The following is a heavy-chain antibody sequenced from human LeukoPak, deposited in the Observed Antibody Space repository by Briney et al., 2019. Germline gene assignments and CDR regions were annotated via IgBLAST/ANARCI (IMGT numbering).Heavy chain of an antibody. V-gene: IGHV4-39*01. D-gene: IGHD1-26*01. CDR1: GGSINSGTFY. CDR3: ARRSDSGSDDGEDYFDY. J-gene: IGHJ4*02. CDR2: MYYDGSS. Sequence: SETLSLTGTVSGGSINSGTFYWGWIRQPPGKGLEWIGSMYYDGSSYYNPSLESRVTTSVDTSKNQFSLKLTSVTAADTAVYFCARRSDSGSDDGEDYFDYWGQGTLVAVSS.